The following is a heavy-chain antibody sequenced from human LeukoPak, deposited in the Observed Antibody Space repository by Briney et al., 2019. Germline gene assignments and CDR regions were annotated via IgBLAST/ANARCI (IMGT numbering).Heavy chain of an antibody. D-gene: IGHD3-22*01. Sequence: GGSLRLSCTASGFTFGDYAMSWVRQAPGKGLEWVGFIRSKAYGGTTEYAASVKGRFTISRDDSKSIAYLQMNSLKTEDTAVYYCTIEPLYYYDSSGLFDYWGQGTLVTVSS. CDR3: TIEPLYYYDSSGLFDY. CDR2: IRSKAYGGTT. CDR1: GFTFGDYA. V-gene: IGHV3-49*04. J-gene: IGHJ4*02.